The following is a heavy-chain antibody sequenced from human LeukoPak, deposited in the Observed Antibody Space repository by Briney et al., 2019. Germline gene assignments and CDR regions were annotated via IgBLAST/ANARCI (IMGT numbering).Heavy chain of an antibody. CDR3: ARSGTSVTHYYYMDV. J-gene: IGHJ6*03. Sequence: PVKVSCKASGGTFSSYAISWVRQAPGQGLEWMGGIIPIFGTANYAQKFQGRVTITADKSTSTAYMELSSLRSEDTAVYYCARSGTSVTHYYYMDVWGKGTTVTVSS. CDR2: IIPIFGTA. D-gene: IGHD1-1*01. V-gene: IGHV1-69*06. CDR1: GGTFSSYA.